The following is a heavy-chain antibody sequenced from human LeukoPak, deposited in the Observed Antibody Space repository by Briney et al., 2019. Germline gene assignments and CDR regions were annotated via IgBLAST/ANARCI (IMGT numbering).Heavy chain of an antibody. CDR1: GFTFSSYA. D-gene: IGHD4-11*01. CDR2: IRYDGSNK. V-gene: IGHV3-30*02. J-gene: IGHJ4*02. Sequence: PGGSLRLSCAASGFTFSSYAMSWVRQAPGKGLEWVAFIRYDGSNKYYADSVKGRFTISRDNSKNTLYLQMNSLRAEDTAVYYCAKDKQPTVTECLDYWGQGTLVTVSS. CDR3: AKDKQPTVTECLDY.